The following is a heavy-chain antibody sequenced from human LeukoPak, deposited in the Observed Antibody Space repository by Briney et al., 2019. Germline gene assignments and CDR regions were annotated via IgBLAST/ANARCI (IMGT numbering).Heavy chain of an antibody. CDR2: IIPIFGAA. CDR3: AVEMTTKTGIFFDF. D-gene: IGHD5-24*01. V-gene: IGHV1-69*05. J-gene: IGHJ4*02. Sequence: SVKVSCKASGGTFSTYGVNWVRQAPGQGLEWMGGIIPIFGAANYAQKFQGRVTLTTDESTNTAYMELSSLRSEDTAVFYCAVEMTTKTGIFFDFWGQGTLVTVSS. CDR1: GGTFSTYG.